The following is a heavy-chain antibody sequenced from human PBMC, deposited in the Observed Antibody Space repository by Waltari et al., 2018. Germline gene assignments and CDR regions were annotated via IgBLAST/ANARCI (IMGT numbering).Heavy chain of an antibody. CDR2: IIPSFGTA. D-gene: IGHD1-1*01. CDR3: ARWATGTTLRAFDI. Sequence: QVQLVQSGAEVTKPGSSVKFSCKASGGTFSSYAISWVRPAHGQGLEWMGGIIPSFGTANYAQKFQGRVTITTDESTSTAYMELSSLRSEDTAVYYCARWATGTTLRAFDIWGQGTMVTVSS. CDR1: GGTFSSYA. V-gene: IGHV1-69*05. J-gene: IGHJ3*02.